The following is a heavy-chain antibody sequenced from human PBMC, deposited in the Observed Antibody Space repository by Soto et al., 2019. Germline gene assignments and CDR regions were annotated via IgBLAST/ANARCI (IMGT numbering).Heavy chain of an antibody. CDR2: IIPIFGTA. D-gene: IGHD3-10*01. J-gene: IGHJ5*02. CDR1: GGTFSSYA. V-gene: IGHV1-69*01. CDR3: ARDITMVRGGGGWFDP. Sequence: QVQLVQAGAEVKKAGASVKVSCKASGGTFSSYAISWVRQAPGQGLEWMGGIIPIFGTANYAQKLQGRVTITADESTSTAYMELSSLRSEDTAVYYCARDITMVRGGGGWFDPWGQGTLVTVSS.